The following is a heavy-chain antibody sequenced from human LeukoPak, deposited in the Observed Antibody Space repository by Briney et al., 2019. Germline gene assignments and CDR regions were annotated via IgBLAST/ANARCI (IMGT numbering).Heavy chain of an antibody. J-gene: IGHJ1*01. D-gene: IGHD4-4*01. CDR1: GGTFSSYA. V-gene: IGHV1-69*04. CDR3: AREGSNYPQLPEYFQH. Sequence: GASVKVSCKASGGTFSSYAISWVRQAPGQGLEWMGRIIPILGIANYAQKFQGRVTITADKSTSTAYMELSSLRSEDTAVYYCAREGSNYPQLPEYFQHWGQGTLVTVSS. CDR2: IIPILGIA.